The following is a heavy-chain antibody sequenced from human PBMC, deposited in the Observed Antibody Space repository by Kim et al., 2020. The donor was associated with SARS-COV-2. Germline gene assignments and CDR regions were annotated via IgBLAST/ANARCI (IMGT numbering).Heavy chain of an antibody. CDR3: AREPGRGMLRAFDY. CDR2: IRGEGTEK. CDR1: GFTFRNYG. Sequence: GGSLRLSCAASGFTFRNYGMNWVRQAPGKGLEWVANIRGEGTEKYYADSVKGRFSVSRDDSKDSLYLQMNSLRVEDTAVYFCAREPGRGMLRAFDYWGQGRLVSVSS. V-gene: IGHV3-7*01. J-gene: IGHJ4*02. D-gene: IGHD5-12*01.